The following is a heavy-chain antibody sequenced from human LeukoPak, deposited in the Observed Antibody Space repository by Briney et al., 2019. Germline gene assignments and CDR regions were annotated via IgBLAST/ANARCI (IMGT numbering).Heavy chain of an antibody. Sequence: SETLSLTCTVSSVSLTNYYWSWIRQPPGKGLEWIGYIFFSGTTNYNPSLKSRVTTSVDTSKNQFSLKMTSVTAADTAVYFCARVGSGGAWFDFWGQGTLVTVSS. CDR2: IFFSGTT. D-gene: IGHD6-19*01. CDR1: SVSLTNYY. CDR3: ARVGSGGAWFDF. V-gene: IGHV4-59*01. J-gene: IGHJ4*02.